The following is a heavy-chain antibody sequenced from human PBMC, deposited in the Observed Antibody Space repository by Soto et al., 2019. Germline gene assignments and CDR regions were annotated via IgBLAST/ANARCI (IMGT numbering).Heavy chain of an antibody. V-gene: IGHV4-59*01. CDR2: IYYSGST. CDR1: GGSISSYY. Sequence: SETLSLTCTVSGGSISSYYWSWIRQPPGKGLEWIGYIYYSGSTNYNPTLKSRVTISVNTSKNQFSLKLGSVTAADTAVYYCARDPGGGNWFDPWGQGTLVTVSS. J-gene: IGHJ5*02. CDR3: ARDPGGGNWFDP. D-gene: IGHD2-15*01.